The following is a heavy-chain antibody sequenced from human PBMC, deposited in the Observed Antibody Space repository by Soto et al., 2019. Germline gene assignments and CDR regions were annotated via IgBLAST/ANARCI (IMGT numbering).Heavy chain of an antibody. D-gene: IGHD2-21*01. CDR3: AKDLSGRYDGGDNWFDP. CDR1: GFTFSSYA. Sequence: PGGSLRLSCAAPGFTFSSYAMSWVRQTPGKGLEWISSISGGGTSTYYADSVKGQFSISRDNSKNTLYLQMNSLRAEDTAIYYCAKDLSGRYDGGDNWFDPWGQGNLVTVSS. V-gene: IGHV3-23*01. CDR2: ISGGGTST. J-gene: IGHJ5*02.